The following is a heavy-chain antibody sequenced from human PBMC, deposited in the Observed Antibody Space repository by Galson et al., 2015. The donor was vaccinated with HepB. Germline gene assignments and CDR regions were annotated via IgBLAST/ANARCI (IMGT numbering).Heavy chain of an antibody. CDR1: GFTFSSYS. Sequence: LRLSCAASGFTFSSYSMNWVRQAPGKGLEWVSYISSSSSTIYYADSVKGRFTISRDNAKNSLYLQMNSLRAEDTAVYYCASPFAPGYSSGWYGWGQGTLVTVSS. CDR2: ISSSSSTI. CDR3: ASPFAPGYSSGWYG. D-gene: IGHD6-19*01. V-gene: IGHV3-48*01. J-gene: IGHJ4*02.